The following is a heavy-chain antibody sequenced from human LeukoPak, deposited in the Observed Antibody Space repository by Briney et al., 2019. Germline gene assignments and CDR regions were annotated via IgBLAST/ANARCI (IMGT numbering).Heavy chain of an antibody. Sequence: GGSLRLSCAASGFTFSSYWMHWVRQAPGKGLVWVSRIKSDGSNTGYADSVKGRFTISRDNAKNTLYLQMNSLRVEDTGIYYCVKVAKYYYGSETYYFFEHWGQGTPVTASS. J-gene: IGHJ4*02. V-gene: IGHV3-74*01. CDR3: VKVAKYYYGSETYYFFEH. CDR2: IKSDGSNT. D-gene: IGHD3-10*01. CDR1: GFTFSSYW.